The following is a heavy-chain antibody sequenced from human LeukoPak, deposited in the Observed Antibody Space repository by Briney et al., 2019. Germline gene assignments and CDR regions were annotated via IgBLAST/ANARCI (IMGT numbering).Heavy chain of an antibody. CDR3: ATEGNMVGATSRYFDY. Sequence: ASAKVSCKASGYTFSNYYIHWVRQAPGQGLEWMGLINPSGGSTSYAQRFQGRVTMTRDTSTSTVYMEVNSLRAEDTAIYYCATEGNMVGATSRYFDYWGQGTLVTVSS. CDR2: INPSGGST. CDR1: GYTFSNYY. D-gene: IGHD1-26*01. V-gene: IGHV1-46*03. J-gene: IGHJ4*02.